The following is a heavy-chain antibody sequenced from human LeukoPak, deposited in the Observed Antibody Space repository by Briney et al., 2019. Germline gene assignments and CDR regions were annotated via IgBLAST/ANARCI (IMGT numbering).Heavy chain of an antibody. D-gene: IGHD3-22*01. CDR2: ISGSGGST. CDR3: AKRDYFDSSGYYEHYFDY. CDR1: GFTFSNYA. V-gene: IGHV3-23*01. J-gene: IGHJ4*02. Sequence: GGSLRLSCAASGFTFSNYAMSWVRQAPGKGLEWVSGISGSGGSTYYADFVKGRFTISRDNSKNTLYLQMNSLRAEDTAIYYCAKRDYFDSSGYYEHYFDYWGQGTLVTVSS.